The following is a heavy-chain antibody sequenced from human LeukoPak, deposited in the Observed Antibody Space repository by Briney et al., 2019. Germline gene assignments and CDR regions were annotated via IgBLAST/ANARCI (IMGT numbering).Heavy chain of an antibody. CDR3: ARDPPGGYDSSGYYYSPPSMDV. CDR1: GFTFSSYA. J-gene: IGHJ6*04. Sequence: PGRSLRLSCAASGFTFSSYAMHWVRQAPGKGLDWVAVISYDGSNKYYADSVKGRFTISRDNSKNTLYLQMNSLRAEDTAVYYCARDPPGGYDSSGYYYSPPSMDVWGKGTTVTVSS. CDR2: ISYDGSNK. D-gene: IGHD3-22*01. V-gene: IGHV3-30*04.